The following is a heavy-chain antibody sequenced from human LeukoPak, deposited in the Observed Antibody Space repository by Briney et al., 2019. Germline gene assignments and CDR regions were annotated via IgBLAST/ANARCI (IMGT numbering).Heavy chain of an antibody. V-gene: IGHV3-30*02. J-gene: IGHJ4*02. D-gene: IGHD3-22*01. CDR3: AKDPYYYDNSGYYASFDY. Sequence: GGSLRLPCAASGFTFSSYGMHWVRQAPGKGPEWVAFIRYDGSNKYYADSVKGRFTISKDTSKNTLYLQMNSLRAEDTAVYYCAKDPYYYDNSGYYASFDYWGQGTLVTVSS. CDR2: IRYDGSNK. CDR1: GFTFSSYG.